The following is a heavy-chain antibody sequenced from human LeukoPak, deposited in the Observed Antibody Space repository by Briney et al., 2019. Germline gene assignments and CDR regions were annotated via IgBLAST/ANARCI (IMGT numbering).Heavy chain of an antibody. V-gene: IGHV1-46*01. CDR1: GYTFTSYY. Sequence: VASVKVSCKASGYTFTSYYMHWVRQAPGQGLEWMGIINPSGGSTSYAQKFQGRVTMTRDTSTGTVYMELSSLRSEDTAVYYCARDLAAVTYYDFWSGHRVFDYWGQGTLVTVSS. CDR2: INPSGGST. D-gene: IGHD3-3*01. CDR3: ARDLAAVTYYDFWSGHRVFDY. J-gene: IGHJ4*02.